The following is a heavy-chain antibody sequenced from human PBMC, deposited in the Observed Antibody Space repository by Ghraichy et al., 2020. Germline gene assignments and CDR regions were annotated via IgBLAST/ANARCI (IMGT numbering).Heavy chain of an antibody. J-gene: IGHJ6*02. CDR3: AADGAHYCSSTSCYFWDPPFDYSNYPSHDYYYYGMDV. CDR1: GFTFTSSA. D-gene: IGHD2-2*01. CDR2: IVVGSGNT. Sequence: SVKVSCKASGFTFTSSAVQWVRQARGQRLEWIGWIVVGSGNTNYAQKFQERVTITRDMSTSTAYMELSSLRSEDTAVYYCAADGAHYCSSTSCYFWDPPFDYSNYPSHDYYYYGMDVWGQGTTVTVSS. V-gene: IGHV1-58*01.